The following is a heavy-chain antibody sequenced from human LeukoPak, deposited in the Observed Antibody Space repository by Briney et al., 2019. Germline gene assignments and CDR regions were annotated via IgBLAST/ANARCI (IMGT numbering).Heavy chain of an antibody. D-gene: IGHD3-22*01. V-gene: IGHV4-59*01. CDR2: IYYSGST. Sequence: SETLSLTCTVSGGSINSYYWSWIRQPPGKGLEWIGYIYYSGSTNYNPSLKSRVTISLDTSRTQFSLKLSSVTAADTAVYYGTSSYYYDSSGYIAVWGQGTLVTVSS. J-gene: IGHJ4*02. CDR3: TSSYYYDSSGYIAV. CDR1: GGSINSYY.